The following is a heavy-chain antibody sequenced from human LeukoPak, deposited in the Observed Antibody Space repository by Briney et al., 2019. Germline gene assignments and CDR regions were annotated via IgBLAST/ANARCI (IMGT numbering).Heavy chain of an antibody. V-gene: IGHV1-2*02. D-gene: IGHD6-19*01. CDR3: ARERGYGSGWYKDVDY. CDR1: GYIFTSYG. CDR2: INPNSGGT. J-gene: IGHJ4*02. Sequence: GASVKVSCKASGYIFTSYGISWVRQAPGQGLEWMGWINPNSGGTNYAQKFQGRVTMTRDTSISTAYMELSRLRSDDTAVYYCARERGYGSGWYKDVDYWGQGTLVTVSS.